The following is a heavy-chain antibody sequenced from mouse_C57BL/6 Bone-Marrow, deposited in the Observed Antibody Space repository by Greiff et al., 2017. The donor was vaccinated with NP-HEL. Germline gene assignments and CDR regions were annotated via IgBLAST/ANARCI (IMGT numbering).Heavy chain of an antibody. J-gene: IGHJ4*01. Sequence: VQLKESGAELVRPGASVKLSCTASGFNIKDDYMHWVKQRPEQGLEWIGWIDPENGDTEYASKFQGKATITADTSSNTAYLQISSLTSEDTAVYYCTTGEAMDYWGQGTSVTVSS. CDR1: GFNIKDDY. CDR3: TTGEAMDY. CDR2: IDPENGDT. V-gene: IGHV14-4*01.